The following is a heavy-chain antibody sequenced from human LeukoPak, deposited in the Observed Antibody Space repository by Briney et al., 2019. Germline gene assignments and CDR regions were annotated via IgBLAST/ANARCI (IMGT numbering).Heavy chain of an antibody. V-gene: IGHV1-69*04. CDR1: GGTFSSYA. CDR3: ARYSSGWYREYYFDY. D-gene: IGHD6-19*01. J-gene: IGHJ4*02. CDR2: IIPILGIA. Sequence: GASVKVSCKASGGTFSSYAISWVRQAPGQGLEWMGRIIPILGIANYAQKFQGRVTITADKSTSTAYMELSSLRSEDTAVYYCARYSSGWYREYYFDYWGQGTQVTVSS.